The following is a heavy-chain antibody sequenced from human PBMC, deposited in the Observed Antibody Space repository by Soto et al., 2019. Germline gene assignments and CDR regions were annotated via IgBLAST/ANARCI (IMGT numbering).Heavy chain of an antibody. CDR1: GFIFSSYA. Sequence: EVQLLESGGGLVQPGGSLRLSCAASGFIFSSYAMSWVRQAPEKGLEWVSSIRGSGGSTNFADSVKGRFTISRDNSKNTLYLRMNSLRLEDTAVNHCAKAFSMTILGVVIETPGEGLDIWGQGKMVTVSS. CDR2: IRGSGGST. CDR3: AKAFSMTILGVVIETPGEGLDI. J-gene: IGHJ3*02. D-gene: IGHD3-3*01. V-gene: IGHV3-23*01.